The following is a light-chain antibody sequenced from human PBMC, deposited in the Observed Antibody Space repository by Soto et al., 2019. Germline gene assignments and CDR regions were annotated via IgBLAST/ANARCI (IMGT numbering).Light chain of an antibody. J-gene: IGKJ2*01. CDR1: QNIYTY. CDR3: QQSYNTPYA. CDR2: AAS. Sequence: DLQMTQSPSSLSASVGDRVTITCRASQNIYTYLNWYQQKPGKAPKVLIYAASSLQSGVPSRFSGSGSGTDFTLTISSLQPEDYATYYCQQSYNTPYAFGQGTKLEIK. V-gene: IGKV1-39*01.